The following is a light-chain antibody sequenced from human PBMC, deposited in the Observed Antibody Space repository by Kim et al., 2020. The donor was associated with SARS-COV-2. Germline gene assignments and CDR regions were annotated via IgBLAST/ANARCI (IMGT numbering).Light chain of an antibody. CDR2: AAS. Sequence: ASVGDRVPITCRASQGINSYLTWYQQKPGRAPKLLIYAASALQSGVPSSFSGSGSGTDFTLTISSLQPEDVGTYFCQKNNSTPLTFGPGTKVDIK. CDR3: QKNNSTPLT. CDR1: QGINSY. V-gene: IGKV1-27*01. J-gene: IGKJ3*01.